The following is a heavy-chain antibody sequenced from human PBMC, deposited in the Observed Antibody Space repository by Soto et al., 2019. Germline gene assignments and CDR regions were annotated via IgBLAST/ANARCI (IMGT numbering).Heavy chain of an antibody. CDR3: ARGSQLWLDY. V-gene: IGHV4-61*01. CDR1: GGSVSSGSYY. Sequence: SETLSLTCTVFGGSVSSGSYYWGWIRQPPGKGLEWIGYIYYSGSTNYNPSLKSRVTISVDTSKNQFSLKLSSVTAADTAVYYCARGSQLWLDYWGQGTLVTVSS. D-gene: IGHD5-18*01. J-gene: IGHJ4*02. CDR2: IYYSGST.